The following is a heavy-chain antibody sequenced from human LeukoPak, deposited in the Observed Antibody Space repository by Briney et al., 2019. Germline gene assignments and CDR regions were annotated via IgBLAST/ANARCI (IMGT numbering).Heavy chain of an antibody. V-gene: IGHV3-23*01. CDR3: AKDFWGFSFGY. Sequence: RSSETLSLTCTVSGGSISSSYWSWIRQSPGKGLEWVSAMNGGNDGTHYADSVKGRFTISRDNSKNTLYLQMNSLRAEDTALYYCAKDFWGFSFGYWGQGTLVTVSS. J-gene: IGHJ4*02. CDR2: MNGGNDGT. D-gene: IGHD7-27*01. CDR1: GGSISSSY.